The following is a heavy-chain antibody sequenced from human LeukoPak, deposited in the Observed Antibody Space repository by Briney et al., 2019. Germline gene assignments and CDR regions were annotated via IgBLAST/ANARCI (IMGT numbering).Heavy chain of an antibody. D-gene: IGHD1-7*01. CDR1: GGTFSSYA. CDR2: IIPILGIA. V-gene: IGHV1-69*04. J-gene: IGHJ3*02. CDR3: ARFAPTTDAFDI. Sequence: SVKVSCKASGGTFSSYAISWVRQAPGQGLEWMGRIIPILGIANYAQKFQGRVTITADKSTSTAYMELSSLRSEDTAVYYCARFAPTTDAFDIWGQGTIVTVSS.